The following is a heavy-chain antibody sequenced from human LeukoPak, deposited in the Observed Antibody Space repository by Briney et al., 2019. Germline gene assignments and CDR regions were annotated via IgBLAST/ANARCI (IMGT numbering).Heavy chain of an antibody. CDR1: GGSISSYY. CDR2: IYYSGST. V-gene: IGHV4-59*01. CDR3: ARGGYGSGSYGGYYYYMDV. Sequence: SETLSLTCTVSGGSISSYYWSWIRQPPGKGLEWIGYIYYSGSTNYNLSLKSRVTISVDTSKIQFSLKLSSVTAADTAVYYCARGGYGSGSYGGYYYYMDVWGKGTTVTVSS. D-gene: IGHD3-10*01. J-gene: IGHJ6*03.